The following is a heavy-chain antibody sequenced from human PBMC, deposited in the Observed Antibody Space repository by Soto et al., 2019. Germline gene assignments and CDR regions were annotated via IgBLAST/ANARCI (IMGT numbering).Heavy chain of an antibody. Sequence: GASVKVSCKASGYSLSGYYLHWVRQAPGQGPEWMGWINPNSGGTKYVQKFQGRVTMTRDTSISTVSWELSRLRSDDTAVYYCARGWGIAAPGPNWFDPWGQGTLVTVSS. CDR1: GYSLSGYY. CDR2: INPNSGGT. D-gene: IGHD6-13*01. V-gene: IGHV1-2*02. CDR3: ARGWGIAAPGPNWFDP. J-gene: IGHJ5*02.